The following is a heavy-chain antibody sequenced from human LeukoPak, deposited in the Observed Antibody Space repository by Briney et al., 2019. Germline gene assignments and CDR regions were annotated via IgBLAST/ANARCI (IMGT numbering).Heavy chain of an antibody. Sequence: PSETLSLTCTVSGGSISSSSYYWGWIRQPPGTGLEWIGSIYYSGSTYYNPSLKSRVTISVDTSKNQFSLKLSSVTAADTAVYYCARGSQLWPHRNNWFDPWGQGTLVTVSS. D-gene: IGHD5-18*01. V-gene: IGHV4-39*07. CDR3: ARGSQLWPHRNNWFDP. CDR2: IYYSGST. CDR1: GGSISSSSYY. J-gene: IGHJ5*02.